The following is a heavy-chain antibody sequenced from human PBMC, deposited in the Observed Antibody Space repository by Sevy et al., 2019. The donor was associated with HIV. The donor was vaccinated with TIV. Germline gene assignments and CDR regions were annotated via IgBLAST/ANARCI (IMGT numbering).Heavy chain of an antibody. Sequence: VGSLRLSCAASGFTFDDYGMSWVRQAPGKGLEWVSGINWNGGSTGYADSVKGRFTISRDNAKNSLYLQMNSLRAEDTALYYCARVRRYCSSTSCHLSRGDYFDYWGQGTLVTVSS. D-gene: IGHD2-2*01. CDR1: GFTFDDYG. CDR3: ARVRRYCSSTSCHLSRGDYFDY. V-gene: IGHV3-20*04. J-gene: IGHJ4*02. CDR2: INWNGGST.